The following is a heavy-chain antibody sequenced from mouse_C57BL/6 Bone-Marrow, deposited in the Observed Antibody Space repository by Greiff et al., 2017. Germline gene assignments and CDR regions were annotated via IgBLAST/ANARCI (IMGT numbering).Heavy chain of an antibody. D-gene: IGHD2-5*01. J-gene: IGHJ4*01. V-gene: IGHV6-6*01. Sequence: EVQRVESGGGLVQPGGSMKLSCAASGFTFSDAWMDWVRQSPEKGLEWVAEIRNKANNHATYYAESVKGRFTISRDDSKSSVYLQMNSLRAEDTGIYYCTRVYYSNFYYAMDYWGQGTSVTVSS. CDR3: TRVYYSNFYYAMDY. CDR2: IRNKANNHAT. CDR1: GFTFSDAW.